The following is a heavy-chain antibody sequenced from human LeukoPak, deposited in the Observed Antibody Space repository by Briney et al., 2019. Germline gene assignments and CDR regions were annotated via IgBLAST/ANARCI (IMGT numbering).Heavy chain of an antibody. V-gene: IGHV3-30-3*01. CDR2: ISFDGSNK. J-gene: IGHJ4*02. Sequence: GGSLRLSCAASGFTFSSYAMHWVRQAPGKGLEWVAVISFDGSNKYYADSVKGRFTISRDNSKNTLYLQMNSLRAEDTAVYYCARGRTNVVRGVAFDYWGQGTLVTVSS. CDR1: GFTFSSYA. D-gene: IGHD3-10*01. CDR3: ARGRTNVVRGVAFDY.